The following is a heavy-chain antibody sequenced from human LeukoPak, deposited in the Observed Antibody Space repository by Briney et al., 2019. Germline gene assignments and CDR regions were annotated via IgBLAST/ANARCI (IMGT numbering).Heavy chain of an antibody. V-gene: IGHV3-30-3*01. CDR2: ISYDGSNK. D-gene: IGHD6-19*01. CDR3: AKDRQQWPVGWFDP. J-gene: IGHJ5*02. Sequence: PGRSLRLSCAASGFTFSSYAMHWVRQAPGKGLEWEAVISYDGSNKYYADSVKGRFTISRDNSKNTLYLQMNSLRAEDTAVYYCAKDRQQWPVGWFDPWGQGTLVTVSS. CDR1: GFTFSSYA.